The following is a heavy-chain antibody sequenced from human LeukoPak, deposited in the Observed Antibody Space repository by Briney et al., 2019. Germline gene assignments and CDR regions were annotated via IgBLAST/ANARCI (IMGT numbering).Heavy chain of an antibody. D-gene: IGHD5-18*01. CDR1: GFTVTGYY. V-gene: IGHV1-2*02. CDR2: INPNSGDT. J-gene: IGHJ4*02. CDR3: TRGGPEGSGYSYGSHDY. Sequence: GASVKVSCKASGFTVTGYYMHWVRQAPGQGLEWMGWINPNSGDTNYAQKFQGRVTMTRETSISTVYMELSRLRSDDTAVYYCTRGGPEGSGYSYGSHDYWGQGTLVTVSS.